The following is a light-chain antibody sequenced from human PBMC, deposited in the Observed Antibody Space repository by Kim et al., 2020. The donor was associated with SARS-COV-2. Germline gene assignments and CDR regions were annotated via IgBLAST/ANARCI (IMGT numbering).Light chain of an antibody. CDR1: QSVSSN. Sequence: SVSPGERATLSCRASQSVSSNLAWYQQKPGQAPRLLIYGASTRATGIPARFSGSVSGTEFTLTISSLQSEDFAVYYCQQYNNWPNTFGQGTKLEI. CDR3: QQYNNWPNT. CDR2: GAS. V-gene: IGKV3-15*01. J-gene: IGKJ2*01.